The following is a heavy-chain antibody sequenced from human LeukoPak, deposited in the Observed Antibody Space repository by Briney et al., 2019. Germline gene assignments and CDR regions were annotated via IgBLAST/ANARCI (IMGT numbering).Heavy chain of an antibody. J-gene: IGHJ3*02. CDR2: IKQDGSEK. Sequence: PGGSLRLSCAASGFTFSSYWMSWVRQAPGKGLEWVANIKQDGSEKYYVDSVKGRFTISRDNAKNSLYLQMNSLRAEDTAVYYCARDSAELRDAFDIWGQGTMVTDSS. CDR3: ARDSAELRDAFDI. CDR1: GFTFSSYW. V-gene: IGHV3-7*01. D-gene: IGHD1-26*01.